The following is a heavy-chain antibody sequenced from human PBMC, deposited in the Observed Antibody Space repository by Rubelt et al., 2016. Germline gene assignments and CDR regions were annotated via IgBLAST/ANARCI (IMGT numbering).Heavy chain of an antibody. D-gene: IGHD5/OR15-5a*01. CDR1: GFTFSSYW. CDR3: ARVLHDSVHDAVDI. J-gene: IGHJ3*02. Sequence: VQLEESGGGVVQPGRSLRLSCAASGFTFSSYWMHWVRQAPGKGLVWVSRIKSDGSSTSYADSVKGRFTISRDNAKNTLYLQMNRRRDDDTAVYYCARVLHDSVHDAVDIWGQGTVVTVSS. CDR2: IKSDGSST. V-gene: IGHV3-74*02.